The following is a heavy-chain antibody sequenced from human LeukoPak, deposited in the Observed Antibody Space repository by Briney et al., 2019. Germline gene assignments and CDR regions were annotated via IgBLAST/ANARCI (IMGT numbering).Heavy chain of an antibody. Sequence: ASVKVSCKASGYIFINYAISWVRQAPGQGLDWMGWINGNNGNTKYAQKLQGRVTMTTDTSTSTAYMELRSLRSDDTAVYYCARDFRYSGYDLWGQGTLVTVSS. V-gene: IGHV1-18*01. J-gene: IGHJ4*02. CDR2: INGNNGNT. CDR3: ARDFRYSGYDL. CDR1: GYIFINYA. D-gene: IGHD5-12*01.